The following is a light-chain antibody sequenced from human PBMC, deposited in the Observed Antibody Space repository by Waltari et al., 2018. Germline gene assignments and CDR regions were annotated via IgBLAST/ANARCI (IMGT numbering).Light chain of an antibody. CDR3: QQYVNSLIT. J-gene: IGKJ4*01. CDR1: QSVTWDY. CDR2: GAS. V-gene: IGKV3-20*01. Sequence: ELVLTQSPGTLSFSPGEIATLSCRTSQSVTWDYLAWYQQKPGQAPRLLIYGASSRLTGIPDRFSGSGSGTDFTLTISSLEPEDFAVYYCQQYVNSLITFGGGTKVEIK.